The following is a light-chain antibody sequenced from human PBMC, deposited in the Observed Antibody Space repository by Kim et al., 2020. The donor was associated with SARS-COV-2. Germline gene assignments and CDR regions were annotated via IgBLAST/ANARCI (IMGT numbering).Light chain of an antibody. Sequence: AAATAASVPCGGSGFGGERVHWYQQQSGPAPAIVIFSNTDQRPGTAERCPGSISSNTATLTISRVEAGDEADYYCQVWDSGSKAKVFGGGTQLAVL. J-gene: IGLJ2*01. CDR1: GFGGER. CDR3: QVWDSGSKAKV. CDR2: SNT. V-gene: IGLV3-21*04.